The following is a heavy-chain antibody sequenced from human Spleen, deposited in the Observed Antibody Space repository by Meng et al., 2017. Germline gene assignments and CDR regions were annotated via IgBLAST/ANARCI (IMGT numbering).Heavy chain of an antibody. D-gene: IGHD4/OR15-4a*01. J-gene: IGHJ6*02. CDR1: GFSRSTTGMC. Sequence: SGPTLVKPTQTLTLTCTFSGFSRSTTGMCVSWVRQPPGKPLEWLAVIDWDDEKYYRTSLKTRLTISKDTSKNQVVLSMTNMDPVDTATYYCARLQMVRNYCYGMDVWGQGTTVTVSS. V-gene: IGHV2-70*20. CDR3: ARLQMVRNYCYGMDV. CDR2: IDWDDEK.